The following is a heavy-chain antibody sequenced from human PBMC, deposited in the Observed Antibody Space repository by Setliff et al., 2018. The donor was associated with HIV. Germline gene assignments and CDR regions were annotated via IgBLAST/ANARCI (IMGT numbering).Heavy chain of an antibody. D-gene: IGHD3-22*01. J-gene: IGHJ5*02. CDR1: GGFISNHY. Sequence: SETLSLTCTISGGFISNHYWNWIRQPPGKGLEFIGSIYRTGKTYYNLSLKSRLTMSLDTSKNQFSLNLSPVTAADTAVYYCASRVYYYDESAILREEGFVPWGQGTLVTVSS. CDR2: IYRTGKT. CDR3: ASRVYYYDESAILREEGFVP. V-gene: IGHV4-59*04.